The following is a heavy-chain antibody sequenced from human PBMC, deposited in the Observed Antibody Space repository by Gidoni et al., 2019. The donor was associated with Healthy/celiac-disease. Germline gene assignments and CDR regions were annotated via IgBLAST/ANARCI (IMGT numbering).Heavy chain of an antibody. CDR2: IYYSGST. J-gene: IGHJ4*02. D-gene: IGHD6-19*01. CDR3: ARLAVAGTFFYFDY. V-gene: IGHV4-39*01. Sequence: QLQLQASGPGLVKPSETLSLTCPVSGGSISSSSYYWGWIRQPPGKGLEWIGSIYYSGSTYYNPSLKSRVTISVDTSKNQFSLKLSSVTAADTAVYYCARLAVAGTFFYFDYWGQGTLVTVSS. CDR1: GGSISSSSYY.